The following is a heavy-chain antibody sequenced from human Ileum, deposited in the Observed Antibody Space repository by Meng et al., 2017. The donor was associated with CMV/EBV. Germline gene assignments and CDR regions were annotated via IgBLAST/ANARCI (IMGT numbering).Heavy chain of an antibody. J-gene: IGHJ4*02. V-gene: IGHV4-4*07. CDR2: VYSSGST. CDR1: GDSISGYY. D-gene: IGHD2-2*01. CDR3: ARGSSSWAFDY. Sequence: QVQLQESGPGLVKPSETLSLTCTVSGDSISGYYWSWIRQPATKGLEWIGRVYSSGSTDYNPSLQSRVTMSVDTSKNQFSLKLSSVTAADTAVYYCARGSSSWAFDYWGQGTLVTVSS.